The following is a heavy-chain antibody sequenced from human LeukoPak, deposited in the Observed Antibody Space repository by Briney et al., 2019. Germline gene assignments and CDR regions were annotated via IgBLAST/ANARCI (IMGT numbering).Heavy chain of an antibody. Sequence: ASVKVSCKASGYTFTGYYMHWVRQAPGQGLEWMGCINPHSGGTNYAQKFQGRVTMTRDTSFSTAYMELSRLRSDDTAVYYCAREGIVGTTSLYYFDYWGQGTLVTVSS. CDR2: INPHSGGT. D-gene: IGHD1-26*01. CDR3: AREGIVGTTSLYYFDY. V-gene: IGHV1-2*02. J-gene: IGHJ4*02. CDR1: GYTFTGYY.